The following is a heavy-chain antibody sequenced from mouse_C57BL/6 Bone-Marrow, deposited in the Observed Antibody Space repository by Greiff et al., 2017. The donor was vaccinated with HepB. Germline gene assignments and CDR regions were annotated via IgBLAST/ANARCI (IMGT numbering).Heavy chain of an antibody. CDR1: GFTFSNYW. D-gene: IGHD2-1*01. CDR2: IRLKSDNYAT. CDR3: TAIYYGNYGWYFDV. J-gene: IGHJ1*03. V-gene: IGHV6-3*01. Sequence: EVQLQESGGGLVQPGGSMKLSCVASGFTFSNYWMNWVRQSPEKGLEWVAQIRLKSDNYATHYAESVKGRFTISRDDSKSSVYLQMNNLRAEDTGIYYCTAIYYGNYGWYFDVWGTGTTVTVAS.